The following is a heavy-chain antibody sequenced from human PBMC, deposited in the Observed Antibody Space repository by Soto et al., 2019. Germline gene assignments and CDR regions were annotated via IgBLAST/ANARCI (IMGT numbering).Heavy chain of an antibody. Sequence: GGSLRLSCASSGFTFSSYAMSLVRQAPGKGLEWVSAISGSGGSTYYADSVKGRFTISRDNSKNTLYLQMNSLRAEDTAVYYCAKARHPDSSSWPPFMYYFDYWGQGTLVTVSS. CDR3: AKARHPDSSSWPPFMYYFDY. CDR2: ISGSGGST. D-gene: IGHD6-13*01. V-gene: IGHV3-23*01. CDR1: GFTFSSYA. J-gene: IGHJ4*02.